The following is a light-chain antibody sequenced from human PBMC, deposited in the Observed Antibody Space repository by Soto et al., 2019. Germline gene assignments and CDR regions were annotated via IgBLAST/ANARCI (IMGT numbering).Light chain of an antibody. CDR3: MQRIESPLT. J-gene: IGKJ4*01. CDR2: TVS. CDR1: QSLLDSDDGNTY. Sequence: DIVMTQTPLSLPVTPGEPASISCGSSQSLLDSDDGNTYLDWYLQKPGQSPQLLIYTVSYRASGVPDRFSGSGSGTDFTLKISRVEAEDVGVYYCMQRIESPLTFGGGTKVEIK. V-gene: IGKV2-40*01.